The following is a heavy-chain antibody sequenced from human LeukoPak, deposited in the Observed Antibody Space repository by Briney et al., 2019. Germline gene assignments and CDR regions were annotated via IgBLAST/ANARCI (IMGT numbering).Heavy chain of an antibody. V-gene: IGHV1-24*01. CDR2: FDPEDGET. Sequence: ASVKVSCKVSGYTLTELSMHWVRQAPGKGLEWMGGFDPEDGETIYAQKFQGRVTMTEDTSTDTAYMELSSLRSEDTAVYYCATSGGGLDGYHREFDYWGQGTLVTVSS. D-gene: IGHD5-24*01. J-gene: IGHJ4*02. CDR3: ATSGGGLDGYHREFDY. CDR1: GYTLTELS.